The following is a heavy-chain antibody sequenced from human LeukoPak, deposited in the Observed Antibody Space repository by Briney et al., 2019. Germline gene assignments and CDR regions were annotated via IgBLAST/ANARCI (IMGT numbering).Heavy chain of an antibody. D-gene: IGHD6-6*01. CDR3: ARVTREAARYWYFDL. CDR2: IYYSGST. V-gene: IGHV4-39*07. CDR1: GGSISSSCYY. J-gene: IGHJ2*01. Sequence: SETLSLTCTVSGGSISSSCYYWGWIRQPPGKVLEWIGSIYYSGSTYYNPTLKSRVPITVDTSKNQFSLKLSSVTAADTAGYFCARVTREAARYWYFDLWGRGTLVTVSS.